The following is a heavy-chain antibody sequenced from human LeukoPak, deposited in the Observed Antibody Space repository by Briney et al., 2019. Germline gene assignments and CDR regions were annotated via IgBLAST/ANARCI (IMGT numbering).Heavy chain of an antibody. D-gene: IGHD3-9*01. Sequence: SETLSLTCAVYGGPYSGYYWSWIRQPPGRGLEWVGEIHYTGATSYNPSLKSRATISTDTSKNQFSLRLSAVTAADTAVYYCARGNILTGYCFDFWGQGALVTVSS. V-gene: IGHV4-34*01. J-gene: IGHJ4*02. CDR3: ARGNILTGYCFDF. CDR2: IHYTGAT. CDR1: GGPYSGYY.